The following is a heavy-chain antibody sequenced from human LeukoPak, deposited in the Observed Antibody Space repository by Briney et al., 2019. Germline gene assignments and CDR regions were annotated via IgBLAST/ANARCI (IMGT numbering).Heavy chain of an antibody. V-gene: IGHV4-38-2*02. CDR3: ARGTLYRGWSYYLDF. J-gene: IGHJ4*02. Sequence: SETLSLTCTVSGYSISSGYYWGWIRQPPGEGLEWIGSIYHSGNTYNNPSLKSRVTISVDMSKNHFSLRLRSVTAADTAMYYCARGTLYRGWSYYLDFWGQGSQVTVSS. D-gene: IGHD6-19*01. CDR1: GYSISSGYY. CDR2: IYHSGNT.